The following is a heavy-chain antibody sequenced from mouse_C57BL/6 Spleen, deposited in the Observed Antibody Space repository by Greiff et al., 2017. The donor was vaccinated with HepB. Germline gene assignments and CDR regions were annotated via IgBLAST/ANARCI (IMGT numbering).Heavy chain of an antibody. V-gene: IGHV1-82*01. CDR3: ARDGYFSYWYFDV. CDR1: GYAFSSSW. J-gene: IGHJ1*03. CDR2: IYPGDGDT. D-gene: IGHD2-3*01. Sequence: VQLQQSGPELVKPGASVKISCKASGYAFSSSWMNWVKQRPGKGLEWIGRIYPGDGDTNYNGKFKGKATLTADKSSSTAYMQLSSLTSEDSAVYFCARDGYFSYWYFDVWGTRTTVTVSS.